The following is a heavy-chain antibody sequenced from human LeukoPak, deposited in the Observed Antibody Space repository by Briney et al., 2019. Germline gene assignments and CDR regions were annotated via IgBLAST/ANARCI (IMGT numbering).Heavy chain of an antibody. V-gene: IGHV4-59*11. J-gene: IGHJ4*02. CDR2: IYYSGST. CDR1: GGSISSHY. D-gene: IGHD6-19*01. CDR3: ARMESLGIAVAGAFGY. Sequence: SETLSLTCTVSGGSISSHYWSWIRQPPGKGLEWIGYIYYSGSTNYNPSLKSRVTISVDTSKNQFSLKLSSVTAADTAVYYCARMESLGIAVAGAFGYWGQGTLVTVSS.